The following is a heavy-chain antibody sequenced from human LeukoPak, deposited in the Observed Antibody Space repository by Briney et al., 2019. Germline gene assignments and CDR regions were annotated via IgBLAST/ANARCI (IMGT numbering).Heavy chain of an antibody. CDR2: INPNSGGT. CDR3: ARAAIDGSYYGQDCYYYMDV. CDR1: GYTFTGYY. V-gene: IGHV1-2*02. J-gene: IGHJ6*03. Sequence: GASVKVSRKASGYTFTGYYMHWVRQAPGQGLEWMGWINPNSGGTNYAQKFQGRVTMTRDTSISTAYMELSRLRSDDTAVYYCARAAIDGSYYGQDCYYYMDVWGKGTTVTVSS. D-gene: IGHD1-26*01.